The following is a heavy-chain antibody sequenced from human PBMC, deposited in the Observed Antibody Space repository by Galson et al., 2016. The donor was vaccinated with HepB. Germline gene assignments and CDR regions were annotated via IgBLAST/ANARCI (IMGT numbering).Heavy chain of an antibody. Sequence: SLRLSCAVSGFTFRNYGMSWVRQAPGKGLEWVSSISGRGDSTYYADSVKGRFTLSRDNSKNTLFLQMNSLRAEDTARYYCASHLRRTKCTKGVCFLGQYNSWGQGTLVTVSS. CDR1: GFTFRNYG. D-gene: IGHD2-8*01. V-gene: IGHV3-23*01. CDR2: ISGRGDST. CDR3: ASHLRRTKCTKGVCFLGQYNS. J-gene: IGHJ4*02.